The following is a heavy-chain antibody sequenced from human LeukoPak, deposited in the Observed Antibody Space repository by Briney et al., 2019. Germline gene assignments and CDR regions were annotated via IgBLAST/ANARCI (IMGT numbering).Heavy chain of an antibody. CDR1: GYTFTVYY. D-gene: IGHD4-17*01. CDR2: INPNSGGT. V-gene: IGHV1-2*02. J-gene: IGHJ5*02. Sequence: ASVKVSCKASGYTFTVYYIHWVRQAPGQGREWMGWINPNSGGTNYAQKFQGRVTMTRDTSISTAYMELSRLRSDDTAVYYCARVTVKPNWFDPWGQGTLVTVSS. CDR3: ARVTVKPNWFDP.